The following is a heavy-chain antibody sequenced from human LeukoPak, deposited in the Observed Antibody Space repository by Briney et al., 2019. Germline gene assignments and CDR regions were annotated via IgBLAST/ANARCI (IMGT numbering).Heavy chain of an antibody. D-gene: IGHD2-8*01. CDR2: IYYSGST. CDR3: ARDLGYCTNGVCHTRFDY. V-gene: IGHV4-31*03. Sequence: PSETLSLTCTVSGGSVSGGSYYWSWIRQPPGKGLEWIGYIYYSGSTYYNPSLKSRVTISVDTSKNQFSLKLSSVTAADTAVYYCARDLGYCTNGVCHTRFDYWGQGTLVAVSS. J-gene: IGHJ4*02. CDR1: GGSVSGGSYY.